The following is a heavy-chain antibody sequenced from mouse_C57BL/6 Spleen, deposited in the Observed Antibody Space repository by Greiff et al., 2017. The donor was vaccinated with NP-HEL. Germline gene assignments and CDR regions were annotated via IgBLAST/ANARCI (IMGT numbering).Heavy chain of an antibody. J-gene: IGHJ3*01. V-gene: IGHV7-1*01. D-gene: IGHD4-1*02. CDR2: SRNKANDYTT. CDR3: ARDSNWDGTFAY. CDR1: GFTFSDFY. Sequence: EVHLVESGGGLVQSGRSLRLSCATSGFTFSDFYMEWVRQAPGKGLEWIAASRNKANDYTTEYSASVKGRFIVSRDTSQSILYLQMNALRAEDTAIYYCARDSNWDGTFAYWGQGTLVTVSA.